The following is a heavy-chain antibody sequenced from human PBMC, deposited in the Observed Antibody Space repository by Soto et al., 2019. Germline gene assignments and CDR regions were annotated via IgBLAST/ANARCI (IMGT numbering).Heavy chain of an antibody. Sequence: GGSLRLSCAASGFTFSSYSMNWVRQAPGKGLEWVSSISSSSSYIYYADSVKGRFTISRDNANNSLYLQMNSLRAEDTAVYYCVRDQEGVWGIAAARSLDVWGQGNTVTVSS. CDR2: ISSSSSYI. D-gene: IGHD6-13*01. V-gene: IGHV3-21*01. CDR1: GFTFSSYS. CDR3: VRDQEGVWGIAAARSLDV. J-gene: IGHJ6*02.